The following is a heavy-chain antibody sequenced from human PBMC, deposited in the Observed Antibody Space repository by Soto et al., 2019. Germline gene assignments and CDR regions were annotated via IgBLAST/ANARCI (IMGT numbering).Heavy chain of an antibody. D-gene: IGHD6-19*01. CDR3: ARDEIAVANRVGMDV. Sequence: QVQLVQSGAEVKKPGSSVKVSCKASGGAFRSYTISWVRQAPGQGLEWMGVLTPIFGAANYAQKFEGRVTISAEKSTTTAYMELSNLTSEDTAVYYCARDEIAVANRVGMDVWGQGTTVIVSS. J-gene: IGHJ6*02. V-gene: IGHV1-69*06. CDR1: GGAFRSYT. CDR2: LTPIFGAA.